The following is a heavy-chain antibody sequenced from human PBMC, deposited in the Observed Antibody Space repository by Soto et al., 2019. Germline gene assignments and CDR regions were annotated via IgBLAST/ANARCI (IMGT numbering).Heavy chain of an antibody. D-gene: IGHD3-10*01. CDR2: ISRSGGST. J-gene: IGHJ4*02. V-gene: IGHV3-23*01. Sequence: VQLLESGGGLVQPGGSLRLSCAASGFTFSSYARNWVRQAPGKGLEWVSAISRSGGSTYYADSVKGRFTISRDNSKNTLFLQMNSLSADDTAIYYCAKDLGDWLRGVNQAGDFDYWGQGTQVTVSS. CDR1: GFTFSSYA. CDR3: AKDLGDWLRGVNQAGDFDY.